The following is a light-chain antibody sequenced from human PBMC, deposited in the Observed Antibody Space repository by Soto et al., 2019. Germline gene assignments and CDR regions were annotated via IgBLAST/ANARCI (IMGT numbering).Light chain of an antibody. J-gene: IGLJ1*01. CDR1: SSDVGGYNY. Sequence: QSALNQPASVFGAPGQPITISRTGTSSDVGGYNYVSWYQQHPGKAPKVIIYDVGNRPSGVSNRFSGSKSGNTASLTISGLQAEDEADYYCNSYTISSTYVFGTGTKVTVL. V-gene: IGLV2-14*01. CDR3: NSYTISSTYV. CDR2: DVG.